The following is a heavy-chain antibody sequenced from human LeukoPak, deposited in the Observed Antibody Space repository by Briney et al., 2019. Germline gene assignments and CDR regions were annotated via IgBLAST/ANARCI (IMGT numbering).Heavy chain of an antibody. J-gene: IGHJ4*02. D-gene: IGHD3-22*01. CDR3: ARGRSYYYDSSGYYY. Sequence: SETLSLTCAVSGFSISSGYYWGWIRQPPGKGLEWIGSMFHSGGTFYNPSLKSRVTISVDTSKNQFSLKLSSVTAADTAVYYCARGRSYYYDSSGYYYWGQGTLVTVSS. CDR2: MFHSGGT. CDR1: GFSISSGYY. V-gene: IGHV4-38-2*01.